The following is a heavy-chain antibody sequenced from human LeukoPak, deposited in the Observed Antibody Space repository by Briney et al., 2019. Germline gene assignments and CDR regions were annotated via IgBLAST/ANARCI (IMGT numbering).Heavy chain of an antibody. J-gene: IGHJ4*02. D-gene: IGHD1-1*01. Sequence: ASVKVSCKASGYTFTSYGISWVRQAPGQGLEWMGWISAYNGNTNYAQKLQGRVTMTTDTSTSTAYMELRSLRSDDTAVHYCARKTYNWNDGELWYWGQGTLVTVSS. CDR1: GYTFTSYG. CDR3: ARKTYNWNDGELWY. V-gene: IGHV1-18*01. CDR2: ISAYNGNT.